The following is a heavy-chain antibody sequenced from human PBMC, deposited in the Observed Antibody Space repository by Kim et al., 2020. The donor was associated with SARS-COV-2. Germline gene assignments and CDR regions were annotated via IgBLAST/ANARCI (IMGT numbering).Heavy chain of an antibody. V-gene: IGHV5-51*01. J-gene: IGHJ6*02. CDR1: GYSFTSYW. Sequence: GASLQISCKGSGYSFTSYWIGWVRQMPGKGLEWMGIIYPGDSDTRYSPSFQGQVTISADKSISTAYLQWSSLKASDTAMYYCARAPYGSGWPMDVWGQGTTVTVSS. CDR3: ARAPYGSGWPMDV. D-gene: IGHD6-19*01. CDR2: IYPGDSDT.